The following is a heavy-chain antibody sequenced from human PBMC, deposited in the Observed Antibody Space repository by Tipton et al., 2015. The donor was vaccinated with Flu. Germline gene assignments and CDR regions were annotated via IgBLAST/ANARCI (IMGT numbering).Heavy chain of an antibody. J-gene: IGHJ4*02. Sequence: TLSLTCAVSAYSISSGYYWGWIRQPPGKGLEWIGSIYHSGSTYYNPSLKSRVTISVDTSKNQFSLKLSSVTAADTAVYYCARGRQWLGQIDYWGQGTLVTVSS. D-gene: IGHD6-19*01. CDR1: AYSISSGYY. CDR2: IYHSGST. CDR3: ARGRQWLGQIDY. V-gene: IGHV4-38-2*01.